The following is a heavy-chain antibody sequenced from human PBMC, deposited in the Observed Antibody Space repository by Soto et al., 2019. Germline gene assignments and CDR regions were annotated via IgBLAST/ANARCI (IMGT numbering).Heavy chain of an antibody. Sequence: EVQLLESGGGLVQPGGSLRLSCTASGFTFSSHAMTWVRQAPGKGLEWVSGLSDSGGSTYYADSVKGRFTISRDNSMNTLYLQMNTLRAEDTAVSYCAKVSSSWYAGFFDLWGQGTLVTVSS. CDR1: GFTFSSHA. J-gene: IGHJ4*02. D-gene: IGHD6-13*01. V-gene: IGHV3-23*01. CDR3: AKVSSSWYAGFFDL. CDR2: LSDSGGST.